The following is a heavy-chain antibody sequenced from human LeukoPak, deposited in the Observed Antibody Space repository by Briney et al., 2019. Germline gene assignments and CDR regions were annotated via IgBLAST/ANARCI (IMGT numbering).Heavy chain of an antibody. J-gene: IGHJ4*02. CDR1: GFTFSSYW. D-gene: IGHD3-3*01. V-gene: IGHV3-7*01. CDR2: IKEDGSEI. CDR3: ARARSGRITIFGLGFDY. Sequence: QTGGSVRLSCAASGFTFSSYWMSWVRQAPGKGLEGVANIKEDGSEIYYVDSVKGRFTISRDNAKNSLYLQMNSLRAEDTAVYYCARARSGRITIFGLGFDYWGQGNLVTVSS.